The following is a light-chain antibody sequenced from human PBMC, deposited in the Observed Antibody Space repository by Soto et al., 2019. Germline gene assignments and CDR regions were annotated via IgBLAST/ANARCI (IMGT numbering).Light chain of an antibody. CDR2: DAS. CDR3: QQTYTTPEIT. J-gene: IGKJ5*01. Sequence: DMVLTHSPATLSLSPWEITTLSFRASQSVSSYLAWYQQKPGQAPRLLIYDASNRATGIPARFSGSGSGTDFTLTISSLQPEDFAIYYCQQTYTTPEITLGQGTRLEIK. V-gene: IGKV3-11*01. CDR1: QSVSSY.